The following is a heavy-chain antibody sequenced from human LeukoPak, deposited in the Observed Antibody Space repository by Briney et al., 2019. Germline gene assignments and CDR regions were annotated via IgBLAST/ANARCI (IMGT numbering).Heavy chain of an antibody. J-gene: IGHJ4*02. CDR1: GFTFSSYA. CDR2: ISGSGGST. Sequence: GGSLRLSCAASGFTFSSYAMSWVRQAPGKGLEWVSAISGSGGSTYYADSVKGRFTISRDNSKNTLYLQMNSRRAEDTAVYYCAKDLGVVVTATLDYWGQGTLVTVSS. CDR3: AKDLGVVVTATLDY. D-gene: IGHD2-21*02. V-gene: IGHV3-23*01.